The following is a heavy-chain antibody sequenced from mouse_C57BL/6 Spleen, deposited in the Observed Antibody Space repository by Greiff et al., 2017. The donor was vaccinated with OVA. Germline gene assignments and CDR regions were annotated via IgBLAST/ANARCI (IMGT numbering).Heavy chain of an antibody. Sequence: QVQLKQSGAELVKPGASVKISCKASGYAFSSYWMNWVKQRPGKGLEWIGQIYPGDGDTNYNGKFKGKATLTADKSSSTAYMQLSSLTSEDSAVYFCASPYGYDHAMDYWGQGTSVTVSS. J-gene: IGHJ4*01. CDR2: IYPGDGDT. D-gene: IGHD2-2*01. CDR3: ASPYGYDHAMDY. CDR1: GYAFSSYW. V-gene: IGHV1-80*01.